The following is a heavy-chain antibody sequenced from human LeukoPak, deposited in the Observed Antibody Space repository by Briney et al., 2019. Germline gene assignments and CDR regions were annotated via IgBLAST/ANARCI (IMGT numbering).Heavy chain of an antibody. V-gene: IGHV3-33*08. CDR2: IWYDGSNK. J-gene: IGHJ3*02. D-gene: IGHD6-13*01. CDR3: AREEYSSSREGAFDI. Sequence: GGSLRLSCAASGFTFSSYAMSWVRQAPGKGLEWVAVIWYDGSNKYYADSVKGRFTISRDNSKNTLYLQMNSLRAEDTAVYYCAREEYSSSREGAFDIWGQGTMVTVSS. CDR1: GFTFSSYA.